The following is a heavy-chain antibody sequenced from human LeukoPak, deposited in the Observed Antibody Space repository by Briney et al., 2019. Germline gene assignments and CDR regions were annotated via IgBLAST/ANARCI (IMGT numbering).Heavy chain of an antibody. CDR2: INSNTGGT. D-gene: IGHD2-15*01. J-gene: IGHJ3*02. CDR3: ARDDRLRAFDI. V-gene: IGHV1-2*06. CDR1: GHTFSGYY. Sequence: GASVKVSCKASGHTFSGYYMHWVRQAPGQGLEWMGRINSNTGGTIYAQEFQSRVTMTRDTSISTAYMEVSRLISDDTAVYYCARDDRLRAFDIWGQGTMVLVSS.